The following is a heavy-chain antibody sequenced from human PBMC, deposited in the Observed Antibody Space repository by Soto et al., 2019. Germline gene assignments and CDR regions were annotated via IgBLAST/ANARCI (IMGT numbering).Heavy chain of an antibody. J-gene: IGHJ4*02. D-gene: IGHD3-9*01. CDR2: IRVHNVNT. Sequence: QVHLVQSGAEVKKPGASVKVSCQASGYTFTSYGISWVRQAPGQGLEWMGWIRVHNVNTEYPQKFKGRVTLTTDTSTSTAYMELGSLTSDDTAVYYCTGYWLLAGQTPGYWGQGTLITVSS. V-gene: IGHV1-18*04. CDR1: GYTFTSYG. CDR3: TGYWLLAGQTPGY.